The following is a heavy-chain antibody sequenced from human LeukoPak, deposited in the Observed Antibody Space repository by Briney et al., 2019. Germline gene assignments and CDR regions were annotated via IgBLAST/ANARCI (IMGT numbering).Heavy chain of an antibody. V-gene: IGHV1-8*01. J-gene: IGHJ3*02. CDR3: ARDTRGARAFDI. Sequence: ASVKVSCKASGYTFTSYDINWVRQATGQGLEWMGWMNPNSGNTGYAQKFQGRVTVTRNTSISTAYMELSSLRSEDTAVYYCARDTRGARAFDIWGQGTMVTASS. CDR1: GYTFTSYD. CDR2: MNPNSGNT. D-gene: IGHD1-26*01.